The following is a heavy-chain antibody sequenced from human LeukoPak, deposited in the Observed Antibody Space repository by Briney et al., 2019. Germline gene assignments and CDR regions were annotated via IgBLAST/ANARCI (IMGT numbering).Heavy chain of an antibody. CDR1: GFTFSTYG. J-gene: IGHJ3*02. V-gene: IGHV3-30*02. CDR3: ATCFNTVADAFDI. Sequence: GGSLRLSCAASGFTFSTYGIHWVRQAPGKGLEWVAFIRHDGSDKYYADSVKGRFTISRDNSKNTLYLQMNSLRAEDTALYYCATCFNTVADAFDIWGQGTMVTVSS. D-gene: IGHD5-12*01. CDR2: IRHDGSDK.